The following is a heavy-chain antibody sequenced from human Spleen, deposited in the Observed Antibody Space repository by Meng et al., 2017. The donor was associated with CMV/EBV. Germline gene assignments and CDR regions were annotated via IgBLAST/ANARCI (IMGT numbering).Heavy chain of an antibody. CDR1: GGTFSSYA. V-gene: IGHV1-69*06. Sequence: SVKVSCKASGGTFSSYAISWVRQAPGQGLEWMGGIIPIFGTANYAQKFQGRVTITADKSTSTAYMELSSLRSEDTAVYYCARVGYCGGDLCGADYWGQGTLVTVSS. D-gene: IGHD2-21*01. CDR3: ARVGYCGGDLCGADY. CDR2: IIPIFGTA. J-gene: IGHJ4*02.